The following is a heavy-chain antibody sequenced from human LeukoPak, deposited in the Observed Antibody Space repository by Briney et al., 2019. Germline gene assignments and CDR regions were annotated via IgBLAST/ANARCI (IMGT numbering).Heavy chain of an antibody. CDR1: GGSISSSSYY. J-gene: IGHJ2*01. V-gene: IGHV4-61*02. CDR3: ARSHPVVVTPDYWYFDL. CDR2: IYTSGST. D-gene: IGHD2-2*01. Sequence: SETLSLTCTVSGGSISSSSYYWSWIRQPAGKGLEWIGRIYTSGSTNYNPSLKSRVTMSVDTSKNQFSLKLSSVTAADTAVYYCARSHPVVVTPDYWYFDLWGRGTLVTVSS.